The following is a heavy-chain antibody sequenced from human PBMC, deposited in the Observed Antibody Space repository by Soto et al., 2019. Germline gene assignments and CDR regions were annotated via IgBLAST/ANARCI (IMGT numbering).Heavy chain of an antibody. CDR1: GGSFSGYY. V-gene: IGHV4-34*01. J-gene: IGHJ6*02. Sequence: QVQLQQWGAGLLKPSETLSLTCAVYGGSFSGYYWSWIRQPPGKGLEWIGEINHSGSTNYNPSLKSRVTISVDTSKNQFSLKLSSVTAADTAVYYCARAPHYYGSTPYYYYGMDVWGQGTTVTVSS. D-gene: IGHD3-10*01. CDR3: ARAPHYYGSTPYYYYGMDV. CDR2: INHSGST.